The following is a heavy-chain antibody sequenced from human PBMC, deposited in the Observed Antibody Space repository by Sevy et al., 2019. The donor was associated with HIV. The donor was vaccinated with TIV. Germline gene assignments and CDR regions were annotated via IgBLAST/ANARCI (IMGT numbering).Heavy chain of an antibody. CDR2: INPNSGGT. V-gene: IGHV1-2*02. Sequence: ASVKVSCKASGYTFTGYYMHWVRQAPGQGLEWMGWINPNSGGTNYAQKFQGRVTMTRDTSISTAYMELSRLRSDDTAVYDGASASIVVVPAATDAFDIWGQGTMVTVSS. J-gene: IGHJ3*02. D-gene: IGHD2-2*01. CDR3: ASASIVVVPAATDAFDI. CDR1: GYTFTGYY.